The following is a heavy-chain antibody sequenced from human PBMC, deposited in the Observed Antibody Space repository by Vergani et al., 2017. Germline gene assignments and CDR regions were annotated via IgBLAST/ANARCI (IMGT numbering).Heavy chain of an antibody. V-gene: IGHV3-74*01. Sequence: EVQLVESGGGLIHPGGSLRLSCEGSGFSFSGYWMHWVRQSPEKGLVWVSRIKSDGSITNYADYVKGRFTISRDNAKNTLYLEMNSLRGDDTAVYYCARDYGSGPPQSRRLLYDIGWFDPWGQGTLVTVSS. D-gene: IGHD3-10*01. CDR1: GFSFSGYW. J-gene: IGHJ5*02. CDR3: ARDYGSGPPQSRRLLYDIGWFDP. CDR2: IKSDGSIT.